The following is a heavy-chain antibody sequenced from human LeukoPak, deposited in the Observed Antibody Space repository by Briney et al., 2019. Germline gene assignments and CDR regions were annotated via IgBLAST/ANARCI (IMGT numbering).Heavy chain of an antibody. CDR3: AKDIGDPPDYYMDV. Sequence: GRSLRLSCAASGFTFDDYAMHWVRQAPGKGLEWVSGISWNSGSIGYADSVKGRFTISRDNAKNSLYLQMNSLRAEDTALYYCAKDIGDPPDYYMDVWGKGTTVTVSS. CDR2: ISWNSGSI. J-gene: IGHJ6*03. CDR1: GFTFDDYA. V-gene: IGHV3-9*01.